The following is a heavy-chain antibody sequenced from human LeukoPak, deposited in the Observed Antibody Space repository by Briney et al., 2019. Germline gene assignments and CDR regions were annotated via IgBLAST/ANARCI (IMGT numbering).Heavy chain of an antibody. D-gene: IGHD3-10*01. CDR1: GGSISSYY. V-gene: IGHV4-59*01. J-gene: IGHJ5*02. CDR3: ARGGYYGSGNDFRFDP. CDR2: IHYTGST. Sequence: SETLSLTCTVSGGSISSYYWSWIRQSPGKGLECIGYIHYTGSTNNNPSLKSRVTISVETSKNQFSLKLKSVTAADTAVYYCARGGYYGSGNDFRFDPWGQGTLVTVSS.